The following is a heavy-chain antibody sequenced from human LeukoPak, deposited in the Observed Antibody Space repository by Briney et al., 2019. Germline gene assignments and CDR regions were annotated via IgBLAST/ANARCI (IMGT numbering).Heavy chain of an antibody. D-gene: IGHD1-26*01. V-gene: IGHV3-30-3*02. CDR2: ISYDGSNK. CDR3: AKLRRGIVGTTYDY. Sequence: GGSLRLSCAASGFTFSSYAMHWVRQAPGKGLEWVAVISYDGSNKYYADSVKGRFTISRDNSKNTLYLQMNGLRAEGTAIYYCAKLRRGIVGTTYDYWGQGTLVTVSS. CDR1: GFTFSSYA. J-gene: IGHJ4*02.